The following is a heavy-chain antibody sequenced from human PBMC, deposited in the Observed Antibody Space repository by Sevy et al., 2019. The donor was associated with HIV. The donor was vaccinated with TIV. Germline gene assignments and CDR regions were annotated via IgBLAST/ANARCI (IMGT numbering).Heavy chain of an antibody. Sequence: SETLSLTCAVYGGSFSGYYWSWIRQPPGKGLEWIGEINHSGGTNYNPSLKRRVTISVDTSKNQFSLKLNSVTAADTAVYYCARHCTGSSCSHAFDIWGQGTMVTVSS. CDR1: GGSFSGYY. CDR3: ARHCTGSSCSHAFDI. V-gene: IGHV4-34*01. D-gene: IGHD2-15*01. J-gene: IGHJ3*02. CDR2: INHSGGT.